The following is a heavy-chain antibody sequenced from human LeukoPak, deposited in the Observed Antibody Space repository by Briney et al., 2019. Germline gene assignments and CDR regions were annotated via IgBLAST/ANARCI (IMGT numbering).Heavy chain of an antibody. CDR2: IRSKTYGGTT. CDR1: GFTFSSYW. V-gene: IGHV3-49*04. CDR3: TRGALRISPLDFDY. Sequence: QPGGSLRLSCAASGFTFSSYWMSWVRQAPGKGLEWVGFIRSKTYGGTTEYAASVKGRFTIPRDDSKSIAYVQMNSLKIEDTAVYYCTRGALRISPLDFDYWGQGTLVTVSS. J-gene: IGHJ4*02. D-gene: IGHD2/OR15-2a*01.